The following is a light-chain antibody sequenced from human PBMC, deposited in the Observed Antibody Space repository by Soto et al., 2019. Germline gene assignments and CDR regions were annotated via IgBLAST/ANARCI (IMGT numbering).Light chain of an antibody. Sequence: DIQMTQSPSSLSVSVGDRVTITCRASQSISSYLNWYQQKPGKAPKLLIYASFNLKSGVPSRFSGSGFGTDFTLSISSLEPEDFATYYCQQSYSTPYTFGQGTKLEIK. J-gene: IGKJ2*01. CDR2: ASF. CDR3: QQSYSTPYT. V-gene: IGKV1-39*01. CDR1: QSISSY.